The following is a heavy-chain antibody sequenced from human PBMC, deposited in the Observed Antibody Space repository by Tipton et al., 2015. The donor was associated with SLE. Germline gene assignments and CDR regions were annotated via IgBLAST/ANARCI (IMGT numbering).Heavy chain of an antibody. CDR3: ARIPRISRPYYMDV. V-gene: IGHV3-7*01. CDR2: IHEEGGEK. Sequence: SLRLSCAASGFTFSRHWMSWVRQAPGQGLEWVANIHEEGGEKYYVDSVKGRFTISRDNADNSVFLQMNILRADDTAVYYCARIPRISRPYYMDVCSKGTAVTVSS. D-gene: IGHD2/OR15-2a*01. J-gene: IGHJ6*03. CDR1: GFTFSRHW.